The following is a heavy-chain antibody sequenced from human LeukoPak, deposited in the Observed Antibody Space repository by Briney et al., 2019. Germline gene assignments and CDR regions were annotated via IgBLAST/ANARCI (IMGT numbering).Heavy chain of an antibody. Sequence: ASVKVSCKASGYTFTSYYMHWVRQAPGQGLEWMGIINPSGGSTSYAQKFQGRVTMTTDTSTSTAYMELRSLRSDDTAVYYCAKTAGTSYYGMDVWGQGTTVTVSS. D-gene: IGHD6-13*01. CDR1: GYTFTSYY. J-gene: IGHJ6*02. CDR3: AKTAGTSYYGMDV. V-gene: IGHV1-46*01. CDR2: INPSGGST.